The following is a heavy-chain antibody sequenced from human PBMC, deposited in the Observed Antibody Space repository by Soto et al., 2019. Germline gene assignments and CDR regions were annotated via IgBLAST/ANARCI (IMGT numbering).Heavy chain of an antibody. CDR2: INHSGST. Sequence: SETLSLTCAVYGGSFSGYYWSWIRQPPGKGLEWIGEINHSGSTNYNPSLKSRVTISVDTSKNQFSLKLSSVTAADTAVYYCARGVGWLPRHYYMDVWGKGTTVTVSS. J-gene: IGHJ6*03. CDR3: ARGVGWLPRHYYMDV. D-gene: IGHD5-12*01. CDR1: GGSFSGYY. V-gene: IGHV4-34*01.